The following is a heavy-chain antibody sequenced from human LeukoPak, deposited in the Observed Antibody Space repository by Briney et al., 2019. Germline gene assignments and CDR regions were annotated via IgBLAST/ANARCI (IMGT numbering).Heavy chain of an antibody. J-gene: IGHJ4*02. Sequence: SQTLPLTCTVAGGSISSGDYYWRWIRQPPRKGLEWIGYIRYSGSSYSNPSLKSRVTISVDTSKNQFSLKLNSVTAADTAVYYCARGLNYDVLTGYKDNIDYWGQGTLVTVSS. CDR3: ARGLNYDVLTGYKDNIDY. D-gene: IGHD3-9*01. CDR1: GGSISSGDYY. CDR2: IRYSGSS. V-gene: IGHV4-30-4*01.